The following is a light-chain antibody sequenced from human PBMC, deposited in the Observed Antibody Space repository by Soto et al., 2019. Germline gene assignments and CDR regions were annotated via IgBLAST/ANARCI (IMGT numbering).Light chain of an antibody. CDR1: QSISSW. CDR2: KAS. Sequence: DIQMTHSPSTLSASEGDRVTITCRASQSISSWLAWYQQKPGKAPKLLIQKASSLEGGVPSRFSGSGSGTEFTLTISSLQPADFATYYCQQYNTYPYTFGQGTKLEIK. V-gene: IGKV1-5*03. J-gene: IGKJ2*01. CDR3: QQYNTYPYT.